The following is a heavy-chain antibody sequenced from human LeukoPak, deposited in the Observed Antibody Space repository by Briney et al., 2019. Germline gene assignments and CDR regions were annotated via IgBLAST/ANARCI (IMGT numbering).Heavy chain of an antibody. J-gene: IGHJ5*02. D-gene: IGHD4-17*01. CDR3: AKDRPVTTEYNWFDP. Sequence: GGSLRLSCAASGFTFSSYAMSWVRQAPGKGLEWVSAISGSGGSTYYAESVKGRFTISRDNSKTPLYLQMNSLRAEDTAVYYWAKDRPVTTEYNWFDPWGQGTLVTVSS. V-gene: IGHV3-23*01. CDR2: ISGSGGST. CDR1: GFTFSSYA.